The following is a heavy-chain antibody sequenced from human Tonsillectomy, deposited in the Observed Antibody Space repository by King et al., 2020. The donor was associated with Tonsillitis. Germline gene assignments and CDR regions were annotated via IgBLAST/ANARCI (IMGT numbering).Heavy chain of an antibody. CDR1: GFAFRSYG. D-gene: IGHD6-19*01. CDR3: ARERLYSSDWGIDY. Sequence: VQLVESGGGVVQPGRSLRLSCASSGFAFRSYGMHWVRQAPGKGLEWVAVISYDGNRQNYADSLKGRFTISRDNSKNTLYLQMNSLRAEDTAVYYCARERLYSSDWGIDYWGQGSLVTVSS. V-gene: IGHV3-33*05. J-gene: IGHJ4*02. CDR2: ISYDGNRQ.